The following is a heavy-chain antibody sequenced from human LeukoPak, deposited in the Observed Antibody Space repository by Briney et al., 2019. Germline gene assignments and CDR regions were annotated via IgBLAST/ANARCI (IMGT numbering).Heavy chain of an antibody. CDR1: GYTFTSYD. V-gene: IGHV1-8*01. CDR3: ARDLYGSGSYAFDY. J-gene: IGHJ4*02. Sequence: ASVKVSCKASGYTFTSYDINWVRQATGQGLEWMGWMNPNSGNTGYAQKFQGRVTMTRNISISTAYMELSSLRSEDTAVYYCARDLYGSGSYAFDYWGQGTLVTVSS. CDR2: MNPNSGNT. D-gene: IGHD3-10*01.